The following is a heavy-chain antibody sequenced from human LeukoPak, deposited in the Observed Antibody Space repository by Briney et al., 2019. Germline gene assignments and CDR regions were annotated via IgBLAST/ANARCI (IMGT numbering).Heavy chain of an antibody. D-gene: IGHD5-24*01. CDR2: ISGSGGST. CDR1: GFTFSSYA. V-gene: IGHV3-23*01. J-gene: IGHJ4*02. CDR3: AKGPSQMATIDYFDY. Sequence: GGSLRLSCAASGFTFSSYAMSWVRQAPGKGLEWVSAISGSGGSTYYADSVQGRFTISRDNSKNTLYLQMNSLRAEDTAVYYCAKGPSQMATIDYFDYWGQGTLVTVSS.